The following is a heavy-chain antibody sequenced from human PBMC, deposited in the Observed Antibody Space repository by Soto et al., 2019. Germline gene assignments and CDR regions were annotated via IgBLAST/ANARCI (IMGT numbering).Heavy chain of an antibody. CDR2: ISGSGGST. J-gene: IGHJ5*02. V-gene: IGHV3-23*01. CDR3: AKDRRDGYNSYWFDP. CDR1: GFTFSSYA. D-gene: IGHD5-12*01. Sequence: GGSLRLSCAASGFTFSSYAMSWVRQAPGKGLEWVSAISGSGGSTYYADSVKGRFTISRDNSKNTLYLQMNSLRAEDTAVYYCAKDRRDGYNSYWFDPWGQGALVTVSS.